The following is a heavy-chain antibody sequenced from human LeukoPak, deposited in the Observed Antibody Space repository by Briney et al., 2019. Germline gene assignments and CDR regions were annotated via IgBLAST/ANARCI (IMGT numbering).Heavy chain of an antibody. D-gene: IGHD6-13*01. J-gene: IGHJ4*02. CDR3: ARDHSSLPDY. CDR2: IIPIFGTA. CDR1: GGTLSSYA. V-gene: IGHV1-69*05. Sequence: ASVKVSCKASGGTLSSYAISWVRQAPGQGLEWMGGIIPIFGTANYAQKFQGRVTMTRDTSTSTVYMELSSLRSEDTAVYYCARDHSSLPDYWGQGTLVTVSS.